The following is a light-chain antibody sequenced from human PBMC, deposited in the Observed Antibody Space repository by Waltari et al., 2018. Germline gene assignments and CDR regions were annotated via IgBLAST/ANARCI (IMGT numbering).Light chain of an antibody. CDR3: SSYAGSNNLV. J-gene: IGLJ2*01. Sequence: QSALTQPPSASGSPGQSVTISCTGTSSDVGDYVPWYQQHPGKVPKLMISEVTKRPSGVPDRFSGSKSGNTASLTVSGLQAEDEADYYCSSYAGSNNLVFGGGTKLTVL. CDR2: EVT. CDR1: SSDVGDY. V-gene: IGLV2-8*01.